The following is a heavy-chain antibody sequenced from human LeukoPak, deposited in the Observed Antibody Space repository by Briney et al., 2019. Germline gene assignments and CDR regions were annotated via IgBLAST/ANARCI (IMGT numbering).Heavy chain of an antibody. J-gene: IGHJ5*02. CDR1: GGTFSSYA. CDR3: ASPYCSGGSCPTPKNWFDP. D-gene: IGHD2-15*01. Sequence: ASVKVSCKASGGTFSSYAISWVRQAPGQGREWMGGIIPIFGTANYAQKFQGRDTITTDESTSTAYMELSSLRSEDTAVYYCASPYCSGGSCPTPKNWFDPWGQGTLVTVSS. V-gene: IGHV1-69*05. CDR2: IIPIFGTA.